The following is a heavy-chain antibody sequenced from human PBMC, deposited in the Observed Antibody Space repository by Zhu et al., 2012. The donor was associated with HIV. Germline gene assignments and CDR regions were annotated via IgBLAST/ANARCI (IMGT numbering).Heavy chain of an antibody. CDR3: ARGNAPDI. CDR2: LRVIGGRT. Sequence: VQLLESGGGWVQPGGSRRDSPAQPLDSTLKTLAMNWVRQTPVKGLEWISSLRVIGGRTYYADSVKGRFTISRDNSRNTLYLQMNNLRSEDTALYFCARGNAPDIWGQGTMVTVSS. CDR1: DSTLKTLA. D-gene: IGHD2-8*01. J-gene: IGHJ3*02. V-gene: IGHV3-23*01.